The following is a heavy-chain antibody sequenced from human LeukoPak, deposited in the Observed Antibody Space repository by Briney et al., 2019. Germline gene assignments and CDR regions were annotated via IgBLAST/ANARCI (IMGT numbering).Heavy chain of an antibody. Sequence: GGSLRLSCAASGFTFSSYGMSWVRQAPGKGLEWVSAISGSGGSTYYADSVKGRFTIPRDNSKNTLYLQMNSLRAEDTAVYYCARALAVTGRGPRDFDFWGQGTLVTVSS. CDR2: ISGSGGST. CDR1: GFTFSSYG. CDR3: ARALAVTGRGPRDFDF. V-gene: IGHV3-23*01. J-gene: IGHJ4*02. D-gene: IGHD6-19*01.